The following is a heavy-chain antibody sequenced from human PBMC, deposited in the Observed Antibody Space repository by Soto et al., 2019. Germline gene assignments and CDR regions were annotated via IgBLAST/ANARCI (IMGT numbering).Heavy chain of an antibody. Sequence: SETLSLTCTFSGFSISSSSYYLGWIRQPPGKGLEWIGSIYYSGSTYYNPSLKSRVTISVDTSKNQFSLKLSSVTAADTAVYYCARDKITGLFDYWGQGTLVTVS. CDR3: ARDKITGLFDY. J-gene: IGHJ4*02. V-gene: IGHV4-39*02. CDR2: IYYSGST. CDR1: GFSISSSSYY. D-gene: IGHD2-8*02.